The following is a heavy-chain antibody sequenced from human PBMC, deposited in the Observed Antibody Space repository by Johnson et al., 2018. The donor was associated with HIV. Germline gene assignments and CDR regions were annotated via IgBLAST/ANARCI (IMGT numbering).Heavy chain of an antibody. Sequence: EKLVESGGGLVQPGGSLRLSCAVSGFTFSNAWMSWVRQAPGKGLEWVGGIKSKTGGGTTDYAAPVKGRFTISRDESNNTLYLQMNSHKTGDTAVYYCNTAWSMGRGVSDAFDIWGQGTMVTVCS. D-gene: IGHD3-10*01. CDR2: IKSKTGGGTT. CDR3: NTAWSMGRGVSDAFDI. V-gene: IGHV3-15*01. CDR1: GFTFSNAW. J-gene: IGHJ3*02.